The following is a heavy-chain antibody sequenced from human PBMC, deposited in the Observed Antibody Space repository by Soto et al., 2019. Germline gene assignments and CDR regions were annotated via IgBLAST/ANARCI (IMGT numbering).Heavy chain of an antibody. CDR1: GFSLSTSGVG. V-gene: IGHV2-5*02. Sequence: QITLKESGPTLVKPTQTLTLTCTFSGFSLSTSGVGVGWIRQPPGKALEWLALIYWDDDKRYSPSLKSRLTIPKDTSKNQVVLTMTNMDPVDTATYYCAHNTVVISSDAFDIWGQGTMVTVSS. CDR3: AHNTVVISSDAFDI. D-gene: IGHD2-15*01. J-gene: IGHJ3*02. CDR2: IYWDDDK.